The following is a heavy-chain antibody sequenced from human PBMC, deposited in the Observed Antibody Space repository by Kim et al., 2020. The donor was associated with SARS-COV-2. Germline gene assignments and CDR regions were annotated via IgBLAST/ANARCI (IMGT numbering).Heavy chain of an antibody. CDR3: ARDWGSWGGSTVVREDWYFDL. Sequence: GGSLRLSCAASGFTFSSYEMNWVRQAPGKGLEWVSYISSSGSTIYYADSVKGRFTISRDNAKNSLYLQMNSLRAEDTAVYYCARDWGSWGGSTVVREDWYFDLWGRGTLVTVSS. J-gene: IGHJ2*01. CDR1: GFTFSSYE. V-gene: IGHV3-48*03. CDR2: ISSSGSTI. D-gene: IGHD3-16*01.